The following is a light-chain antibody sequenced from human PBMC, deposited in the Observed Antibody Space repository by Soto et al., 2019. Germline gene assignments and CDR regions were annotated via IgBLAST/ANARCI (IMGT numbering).Light chain of an antibody. Sequence: DIQMTQSPSSLSASVGDRVTITCRASQSISNYFNWYQQKPGKAPKLLNYAASSMQSGAPSRFSGSGSEPDFTLTISSLQPDDSATYYCQQSFSPLWTFGQGTKVEV. J-gene: IGKJ1*01. CDR3: QQSFSPLWT. CDR2: AAS. V-gene: IGKV1-39*01. CDR1: QSISNY.